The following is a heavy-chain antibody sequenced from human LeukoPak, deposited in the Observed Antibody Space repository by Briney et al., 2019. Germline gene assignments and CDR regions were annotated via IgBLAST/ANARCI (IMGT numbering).Heavy chain of an antibody. V-gene: IGHV1-18*01. Sequence: ASVKVSCKGSGYTFTSYGISCVRQAPGQGLEWMGWISAYNGNTNYAQKLQGRVTMTTDTSTSTAYMELRSLRSDDTAVYYCARANFDWSNDAFDIWGQGTMVTVSS. CDR2: ISAYNGNT. CDR1: GYTFTSYG. CDR3: ARANFDWSNDAFDI. D-gene: IGHD3-9*01. J-gene: IGHJ3*02.